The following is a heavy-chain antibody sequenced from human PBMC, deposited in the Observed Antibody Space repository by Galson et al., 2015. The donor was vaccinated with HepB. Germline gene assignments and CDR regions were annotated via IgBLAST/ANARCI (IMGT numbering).Heavy chain of an antibody. J-gene: IGHJ6*02. CDR1: GFTFSSYW. CDR3: ARRISLVRGIITKPDYYYGMDV. CDR2: INQDGSPK. Sequence: SLRLSCAASGFTFSSYWMNWVRQAPGKGLEWVAHINQDGSPKYYVDSVKGRFTISRDNAKDSVYLQLDSLRAEDTAVYYCARRISLVRGIITKPDYYYGMDVWSQGTTVTVAS. D-gene: IGHD3-10*01. V-gene: IGHV3-7*03.